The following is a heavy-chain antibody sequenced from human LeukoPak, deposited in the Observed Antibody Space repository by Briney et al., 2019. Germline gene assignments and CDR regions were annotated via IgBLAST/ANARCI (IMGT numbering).Heavy chain of an antibody. V-gene: IGHV4-39*01. CDR1: GGSISSSSYY. J-gene: IGHJ6*02. CDR3: ARHINGSGSTGPRGYYYHYYGMDV. Sequence: SETLSLTCTVSGGSISSSSYYWGWIRQPPGKGLEWIGSIYYSGSTYYNPSLKSRVTISVDTSKNQFSLKLSSVTAADTAVYYCARHINGSGSTGPRGYYYHYYGMDVWGQGTTVTVSS. D-gene: IGHD3-10*01. CDR2: IYYSGST.